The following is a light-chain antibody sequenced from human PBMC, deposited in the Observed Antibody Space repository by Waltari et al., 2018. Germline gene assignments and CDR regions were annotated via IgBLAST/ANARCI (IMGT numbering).Light chain of an antibody. J-gene: IGLJ2*01. CDR2: KDK. CDR1: FLATQS. Sequence: SYELTPPSPMPVSPGQTASITRTVNFLATQSGYWYQQKPGQAPILATFKDKERPSGIPERFSGSSSGTTVTLTISGVQAEDEADYYCQSADSSGPSVVFGGGTKLT. V-gene: IGLV3-25*03. CDR3: QSADSSGPSVV.